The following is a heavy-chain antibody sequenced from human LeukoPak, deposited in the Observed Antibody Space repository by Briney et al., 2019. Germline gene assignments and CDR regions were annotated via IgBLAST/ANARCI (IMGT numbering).Heavy chain of an antibody. CDR1: GYTLTELS. CDR2: FDPEDGET. V-gene: IGHV1-24*01. Sequence: ASVKVSCKVSGYTLTELSMHWVRQAPGKGLEWMGGFDPEDGETIYAQKFQGRVTMTEDTSTDTAYMELSSLRSEDTAVYYCATAFSLAQQLGLGYYFDYWGQGTLVTVSS. CDR3: ATAFSLAQQLGLGYYFDY. J-gene: IGHJ4*02. D-gene: IGHD6-13*01.